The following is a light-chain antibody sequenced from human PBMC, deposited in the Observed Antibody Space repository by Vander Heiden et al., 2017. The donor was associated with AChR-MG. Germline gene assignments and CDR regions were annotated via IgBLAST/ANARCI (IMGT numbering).Light chain of an antibody. J-gene: IGKJ1*01. Sequence: DIVMPQSPATLSASPGERATLSCRASQSGSSNLAWYQQKPGQAPRLLIYGASTRATGIPARCSGSGSGTEFTLTISSLQSEDFAVYYCQQYTSWTFGQGTKVEIK. CDR2: GAS. CDR1: QSGSSN. CDR3: QQYTSWT. V-gene: IGKV3-15*01.